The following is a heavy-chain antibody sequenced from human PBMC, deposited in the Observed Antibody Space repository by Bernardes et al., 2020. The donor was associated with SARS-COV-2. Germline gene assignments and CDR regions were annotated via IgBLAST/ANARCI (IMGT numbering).Heavy chain of an antibody. CDR2: ISAYNGTT. J-gene: IGHJ6*02. V-gene: IGHV1-18*04. CDR3: ARDQKITIFGVVINDYYYYGMDV. D-gene: IGHD3-3*01. CDR1: GYTFTSYG. Sequence: AAVKDSCKASGYTFTSYGISWVRQVPGQELEWMGWISAYNGTTTYAQKLQGRVTMTTDTSTSTAYMELRSLRSDDTAVYYCARDQKITIFGVVINDYYYYGMDVWGQGTTVTVSS.